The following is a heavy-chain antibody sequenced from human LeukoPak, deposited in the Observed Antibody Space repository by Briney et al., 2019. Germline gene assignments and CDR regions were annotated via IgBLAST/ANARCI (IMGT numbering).Heavy chain of an antibody. CDR3: AGQYVLLWFGELWPPFDP. Sequence: ASVKVSCKASGYTFTGYYMHWVRQAPGQGLEWMGWINPNSGGTNYAQRFQGRVTMTRDTSISTAYMELSRLRSDDTAVYYCAGQYVLLWFGELWPPFDPWGQGTLVTVSS. D-gene: IGHD3-10*01. CDR2: INPNSGGT. CDR1: GYTFTGYY. J-gene: IGHJ5*02. V-gene: IGHV1-2*02.